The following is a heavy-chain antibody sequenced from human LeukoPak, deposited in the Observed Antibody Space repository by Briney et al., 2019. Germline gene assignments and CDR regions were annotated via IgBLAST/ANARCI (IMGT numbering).Heavy chain of an antibody. CDR2: IRSKANSYAT. J-gene: IGHJ4*01. V-gene: IGHV3-73*01. Sequence: GGSLRLSCAASGFTFSGSAMHWVRQASGKGLEWVGRIRSKANSYATAYAASVKGRFTISRDDSKNTAYLQMNSLKTEDTAVYYCTSLSLVGATYYFDYWGQGTLSPSPQ. CDR3: TSLSLVGATYYFDY. D-gene: IGHD1-26*01. CDR1: GFTFSGSA.